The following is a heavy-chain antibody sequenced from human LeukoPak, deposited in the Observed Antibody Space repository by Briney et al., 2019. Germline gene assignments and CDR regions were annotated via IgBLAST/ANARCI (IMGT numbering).Heavy chain of an antibody. Sequence: GGSLRLSCAASGFTFSTYNMSWVRQAPGKGLEWVSSISSSSSYIYYADAVKGRFTISRDNAKKSMYLQMNSLRAEDTAVYYCARDLLGYNYHYMDVWGKGTTVTVSS. CDR1: GFTFSTYN. J-gene: IGHJ6*03. CDR2: ISSSSSYI. CDR3: ARDLLGYNYHYMDV. V-gene: IGHV3-21*01. D-gene: IGHD2-15*01.